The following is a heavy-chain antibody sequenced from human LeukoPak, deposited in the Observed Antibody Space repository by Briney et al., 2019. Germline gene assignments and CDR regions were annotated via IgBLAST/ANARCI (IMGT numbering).Heavy chain of an antibody. CDR3: AREWQYQFDF. V-gene: IGHV4-30-2*01. Sequence: ASQTLSLTCTVSGGSISSGGYYWSWIRQPPGKGLEWIGYIYHSGSTYYNPSLKSRVTISVDRSKNQFSLKLSSVTAADTAVYYCAREWQYQFDFWGQGTLVTVSS. J-gene: IGHJ4*02. CDR2: IYHSGST. D-gene: IGHD4-11*01. CDR1: GGSISSGGYY.